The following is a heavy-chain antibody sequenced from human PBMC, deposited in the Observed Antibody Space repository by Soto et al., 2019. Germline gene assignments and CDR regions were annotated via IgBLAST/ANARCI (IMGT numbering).Heavy chain of an antibody. V-gene: IGHV4-39*01. Sequence: QLQLQESGPGLVKPSETLSLTCTVSGGSISSSSYYWGWIRQPPGKGLEWIGSIYYSGSTYYNPSLKSRVTISVDTSKNQFSLKLSSVTAADTAVYYCARRIQDYYDSNYFDYWGQGTLVTVSS. CDR3: ARRIQDYYDSNYFDY. CDR1: GGSISSSSYY. J-gene: IGHJ4*02. D-gene: IGHD3-22*01. CDR2: IYYSGST.